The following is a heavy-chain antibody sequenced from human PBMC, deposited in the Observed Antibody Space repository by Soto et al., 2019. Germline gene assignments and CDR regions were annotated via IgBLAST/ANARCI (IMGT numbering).Heavy chain of an antibody. V-gene: IGHV4-59*01. CDR3: ARDASYYYGSGSYLHFDY. Sequence: SETLSLTCTVSGDSIGAYSWSWVRQPPGKGLEWIGNIHYNGNTNYNPSLKSRVTISVDTSKNQFSLKLSSVTAADTAVYYCARDASYYYGSGSYLHFDYWGQGTLVTVSS. CDR1: GDSIGAYS. D-gene: IGHD3-10*01. J-gene: IGHJ4*02. CDR2: IHYNGNT.